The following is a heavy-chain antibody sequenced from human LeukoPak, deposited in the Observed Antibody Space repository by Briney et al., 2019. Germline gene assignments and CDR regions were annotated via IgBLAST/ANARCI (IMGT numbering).Heavy chain of an antibody. D-gene: IGHD1-20*01. J-gene: IGHJ5*02. V-gene: IGHV4-4*02. Sequence: SETLSLTCAVSGGSISSSNRWSWVRQPPGKGLEWIGEIYHSGSTNYNPSLKSRVTISVDKSKNQFSLKLSSVTAADTAVYYCARTPYNWNEDWFDPWGQGTLVTVSS. CDR1: GGSISSSNR. CDR2: IYHSGST. CDR3: ARTPYNWNEDWFDP.